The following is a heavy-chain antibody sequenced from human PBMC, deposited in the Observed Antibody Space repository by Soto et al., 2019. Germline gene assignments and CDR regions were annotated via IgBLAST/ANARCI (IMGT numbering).Heavy chain of an antibody. CDR2: IDPSDSYT. CDR1: GDSFTSYW. V-gene: IGHV5-10-1*01. D-gene: IGHD3-3*01. Sequence: ESLKLSYNLSGDSFTSYWMSWVRQLPGKGLEWMGRIDPSDSYTNYSPSFQGHVTISADKSISTAYLQWSSLKASDTAMYYCARQPSITIFGVVSQSPLPIDPWGQGTLVTVSS. CDR3: ARQPSITIFGVVSQSPLPIDP. J-gene: IGHJ5*02.